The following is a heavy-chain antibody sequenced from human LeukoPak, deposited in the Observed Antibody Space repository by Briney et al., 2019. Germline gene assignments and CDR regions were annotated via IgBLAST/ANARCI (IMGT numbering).Heavy chain of an antibody. D-gene: IGHD7-27*01. Sequence: SETLSLTCTVSGVSISSSNSYWGWIRQPPGKGLEWIGSIYYSGNTYYNASLKSQVSISMDTSKNQFSLNLTSVTAADTALYYCARGLSPAGETLGYWGQGTLVTVSS. CDR1: GVSISSSNSY. V-gene: IGHV4-39*01. J-gene: IGHJ4*02. CDR3: ARGLSPAGETLGY. CDR2: IYYSGNT.